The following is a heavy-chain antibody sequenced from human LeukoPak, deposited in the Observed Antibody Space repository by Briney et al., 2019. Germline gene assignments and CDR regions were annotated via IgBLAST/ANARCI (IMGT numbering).Heavy chain of an antibody. CDR1: GGSISRSNYY. CDR3: AKAYGGNFDGFDI. J-gene: IGHJ3*02. V-gene: IGHV4-39*01. CDR2: IYYSGST. D-gene: IGHD4-23*01. Sequence: SETLSLTCTVSGGSISRSNYYWGWIRQPPGKGLEWIGNIYYSGSTYYNPSLKSRVTISEDTSKNQFSLKLSSVTAADTAVYYCAKAYGGNFDGFDIWGLGTMITVSS.